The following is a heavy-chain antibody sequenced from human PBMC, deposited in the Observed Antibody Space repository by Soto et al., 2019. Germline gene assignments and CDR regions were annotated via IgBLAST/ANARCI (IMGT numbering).Heavy chain of an antibody. V-gene: IGHV1-69*01. CDR3: ARGRLRSEMATTDYFDY. CDR2: IIPIFGTA. J-gene: IGHJ4*02. CDR1: GGTFSSYA. D-gene: IGHD1-1*01. Sequence: QVQLVQSGAEVKKPGSSVNVSCKASGGTFSSYAISWVRQAPGQGLEWMGGIIPIFGTANYAQKFQGRVTITADESTSTAYMELSSLRAEDTAVYYCARGRLRSEMATTDYFDYWGQGTLVTVSS.